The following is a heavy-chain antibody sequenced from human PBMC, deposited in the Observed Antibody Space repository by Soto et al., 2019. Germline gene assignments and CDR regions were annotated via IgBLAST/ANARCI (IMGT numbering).Heavy chain of an antibody. Sequence: SETLSLTCTVSGGSISSYYWGWIRQPPGKGLEWIGYIYYSGSTNYNPSLKSRVTISVDTSKNQFSLKLSSVTAADTAVYYCASGWGTAMVTFYYYGMDVWGQGTTVTVSS. CDR2: IYYSGST. CDR1: GGSISSYY. J-gene: IGHJ6*02. CDR3: ASGWGTAMVTFYYYGMDV. D-gene: IGHD5-18*01. V-gene: IGHV4-59*01.